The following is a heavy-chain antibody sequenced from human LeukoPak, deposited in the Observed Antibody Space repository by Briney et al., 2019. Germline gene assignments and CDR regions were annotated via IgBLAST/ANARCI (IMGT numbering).Heavy chain of an antibody. Sequence: ARGSRRLTCAASGFRFSSSWLHWVCQGPGKGLVWVSRINGDGSSTTYADSVQGRFTISRDNAKSTLYLQMNSLRAEDTAVYYCARPDNLDYWGQGRLFTVSS. V-gene: IGHV3-74*01. CDR2: INGDGSST. CDR3: ARPDNLDY. J-gene: IGHJ4*02. CDR1: GFRFSSSW. D-gene: IGHD1-14*01.